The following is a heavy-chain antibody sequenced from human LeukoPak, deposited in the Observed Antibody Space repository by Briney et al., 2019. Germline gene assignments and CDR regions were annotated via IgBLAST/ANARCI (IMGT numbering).Heavy chain of an antibody. D-gene: IGHD3-10*01. CDR3: ARDLSYGSGIRNFDY. V-gene: IGHV1-18*01. J-gene: IGHJ4*02. CDR1: GYTFISYG. CDR2: VSAYNGNT. Sequence: ASVKVSCKASGYTFISYGISWVRQAPGQGPEWMGWVSAYNGNTSYAQKFQGRVTMTTDTSTRTVYMELRSLRSDDTAVYYCARDLSYGSGIRNFDYWGQGTLVIVSS.